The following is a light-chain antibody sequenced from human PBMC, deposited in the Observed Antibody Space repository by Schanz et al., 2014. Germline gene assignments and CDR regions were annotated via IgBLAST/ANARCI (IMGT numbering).Light chain of an antibody. CDR3: QQYYSTPVT. CDR2: WAS. J-gene: IGKJ2*01. Sequence: DIVMTQSPDSLAVSLGERATINCKSSQSILYNSNNKTYLSWYQQKPGQPHKPLIYWASTRESGVPDRFSGSGSGADFTLTISSLQAEDVAVYYCQQYYSTPVTFGQGTKLEIK. V-gene: IGKV4-1*01. CDR1: QSILYNSNNKTY.